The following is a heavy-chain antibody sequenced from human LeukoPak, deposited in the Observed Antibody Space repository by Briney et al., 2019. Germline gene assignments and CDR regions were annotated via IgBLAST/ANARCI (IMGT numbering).Heavy chain of an antibody. CDR1: GFTFSSYW. J-gene: IGHJ2*01. CDR3: ARATAMIAAGSFDL. CDR2: IKQDGSEK. Sequence: GGSLRLSCAASGFTFSSYWMSWVRQAPGKGLEWVANIKQDGSEKYYVDSVKGRFTISRDNAKNSLYLQMNSLRAEDTAVYYCARATAMIAAGSFDLWGRGTLVTVS. V-gene: IGHV3-7*01. D-gene: IGHD6-13*01.